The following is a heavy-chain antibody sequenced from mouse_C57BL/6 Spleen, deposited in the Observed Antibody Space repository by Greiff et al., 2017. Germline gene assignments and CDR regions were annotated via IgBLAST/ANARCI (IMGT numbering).Heavy chain of an antibody. CDR3: ARYCYGSSPWYFDV. CDR1: GYTFTSYW. CDR2: IDPSDSYT. Sequence: VQLQQPGAELVRPGTSVKLSCKASGYTFTSYWMHWVKQRPGQGLEWIGVIDPSDSYTNYNQKFKGKATLTVDTSSSTAYMQLSSLTSEDSAVYYCARYCYGSSPWYFDVWGTGTTVTVSS. V-gene: IGHV1-59*01. D-gene: IGHD1-1*01. J-gene: IGHJ1*03.